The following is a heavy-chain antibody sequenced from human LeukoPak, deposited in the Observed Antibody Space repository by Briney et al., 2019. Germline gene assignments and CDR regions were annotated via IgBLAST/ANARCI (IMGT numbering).Heavy chain of an antibody. V-gene: IGHV3-23*01. D-gene: IGHD4-11*01. J-gene: IGHJ4*02. Sequence: PGGSLRLSCAASGFTFNSYAMIWVRQSPGKGLESISSITTTGDRTYYADSVKGRFAISRDNSKNTLYLQMNSLRAEDTAVYYCAKSTTVTTQQRGYFDYWGQGTLVTVSS. CDR1: GFTFNSYA. CDR2: ITTTGDRT. CDR3: AKSTTVTTQQRGYFDY.